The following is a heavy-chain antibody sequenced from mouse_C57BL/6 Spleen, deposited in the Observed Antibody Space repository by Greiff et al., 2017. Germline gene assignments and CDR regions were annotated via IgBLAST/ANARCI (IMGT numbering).Heavy chain of an antibody. J-gene: IGHJ2*01. CDR1: GISITTGYYR. D-gene: IGHD2-3*01. V-gene: IGHV3-5*01. CDR3: ARGLYDGYSYYCDY. Sequence: EVQGVESGPGLVKPSQTVFLTCTVTGISITTGYYRWSWIRQFPGNKLEWIGYIYYSGTITYNPSPTGRTTITRDTPKNQFFLEMISLTAEDTATDYCARGLYDGYSYYCDYWGQGTTLTVSS. CDR2: IYYSGTI.